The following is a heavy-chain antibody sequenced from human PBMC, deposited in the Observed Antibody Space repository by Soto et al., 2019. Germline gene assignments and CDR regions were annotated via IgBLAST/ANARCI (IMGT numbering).Heavy chain of an antibody. Sequence: ASVKVSCKASGYTFTGYYMHWVRQAPGQGLEWMGWINPYNGNTKYAQKVQGRVTMTTDTSTSTAYMELRSLRSDDTAVYYCARDPALGGPFDYWGQGTLVTVSS. V-gene: IGHV1-18*04. CDR1: GYTFTGYY. D-gene: IGHD3-16*01. J-gene: IGHJ4*02. CDR2: INPYNGNT. CDR3: ARDPALGGPFDY.